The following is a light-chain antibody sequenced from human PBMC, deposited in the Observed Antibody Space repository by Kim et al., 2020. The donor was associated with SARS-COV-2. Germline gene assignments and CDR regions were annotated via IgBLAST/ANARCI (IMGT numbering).Light chain of an antibody. Sequence: SYELTQPPSVSVSPGQTARITCSGDALPKQYAYWFQQKLGQAPVLVIYEDTERPSGIPERFSGSTSGTTVTLTISGVQAEDEADYYCQSSDSSDTFWVYG. CDR2: EDT. V-gene: IGLV3-25*03. CDR1: ALPKQY. J-gene: IGLJ3*02. CDR3: QSSDSSDTFWV.